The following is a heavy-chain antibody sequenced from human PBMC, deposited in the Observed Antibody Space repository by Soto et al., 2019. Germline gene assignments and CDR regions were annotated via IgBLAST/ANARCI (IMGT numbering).Heavy chain of an antibody. J-gene: IGHJ4*02. CDR3: ARGLGVMLYQGYFDY. CDR2: IYHSGST. V-gene: IGHV4-30-2*01. CDR1: GGSISSGGYS. D-gene: IGHD2-8*01. Sequence: QLQLQESGSGLVKPSQTLSLTCAVSGGSISSGGYSWSWIRQPPGKGLEWIGYIYHSGSTYYNPSLKSRVTISVDRSKNQFSLKLSSVTAADTAVYYCARGLGVMLYQGYFDYWGQGTLVTVSS.